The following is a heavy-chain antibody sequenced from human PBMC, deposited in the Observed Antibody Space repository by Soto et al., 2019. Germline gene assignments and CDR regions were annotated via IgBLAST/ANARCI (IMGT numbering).Heavy chain of an antibody. D-gene: IGHD3-3*01. CDR2: INAGNSNT. J-gene: IGHJ4*02. CDR1: GYIFTGYA. V-gene: IGHV1-3*01. CDR3: ARDWIGRFFDY. Sequence: GASVKVSCKASGYIFTGYAMHWVRQAPGQRLEWMGWINAGNSNTKYSQKFQGRVTITRDTSASTVFMELSSLRSEDTAVYYCARDWIGRFFDYWGQGTQVTV.